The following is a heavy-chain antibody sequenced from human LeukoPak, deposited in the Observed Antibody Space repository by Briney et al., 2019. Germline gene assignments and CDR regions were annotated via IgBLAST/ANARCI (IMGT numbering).Heavy chain of an antibody. Sequence: PGRPLRLSRAASGFTFSNYDMTWARQAPGKGLDGFSNISGSSGSTYYAYSVEDRLTISRDNTKNTLHLQMNSLRAEDTAVYYCARPYGSGTFDPWGQGTLVTVSS. CDR3: ARPYGSGTFDP. CDR2: ISGSSGST. J-gene: IGHJ5*02. CDR1: GFTFSNYD. V-gene: IGHV3-23*01. D-gene: IGHD3-10*01.